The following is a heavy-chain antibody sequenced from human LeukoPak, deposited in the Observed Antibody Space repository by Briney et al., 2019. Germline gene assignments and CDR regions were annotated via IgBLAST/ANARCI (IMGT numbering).Heavy chain of an antibody. Sequence: PGGSLRLSCAASGFIFSSYGMHWVRQAPGKGLDWVAFIRYDGSNKYYADSVKGRFTISRDNSKNMLYLQMNSLRAEDTAVYYCAKDQLTYYFDSSGYYPLAYWGQGTLVTVSS. CDR1: GFIFSSYG. CDR2: IRYDGSNK. V-gene: IGHV3-30*02. D-gene: IGHD3-22*01. CDR3: AKDQLTYYFDSSGYYPLAY. J-gene: IGHJ4*02.